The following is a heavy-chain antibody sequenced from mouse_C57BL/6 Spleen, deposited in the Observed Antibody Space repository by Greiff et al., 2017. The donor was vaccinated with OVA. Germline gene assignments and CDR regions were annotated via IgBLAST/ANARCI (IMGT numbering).Heavy chain of an antibody. D-gene: IGHD1-2*01. J-gene: IGHJ4*01. CDR1: GYSITSGYY. CDR3: ARGTTAWAMDY. CDR2: ISYDGSN. Sequence: EVKLMESGPGLVKPSQSLSLTCSVTGYSITSGYYWNWIRQFPGNKLEWLGYISYDGSNNYNPSLKNRISITRDTSKNQFFLKLNSVTTEDTATYYCARGTTAWAMDYWGQGTSVTVSS. V-gene: IGHV3-6*01.